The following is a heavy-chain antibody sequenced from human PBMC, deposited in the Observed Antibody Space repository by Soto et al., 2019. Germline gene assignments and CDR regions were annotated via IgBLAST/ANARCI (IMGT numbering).Heavy chain of an antibody. CDR2: IIPLFGTT. V-gene: IGHV1-69*01. D-gene: IGHD3-10*01. Sequence: QVQVVQSGVELRRPGSSVKVSCKASGDTFKNCVISWVRQAPGQGLEWMGGIIPLFGTTDFAQRFQGRLTITTDESTTTAYMELSRLRSEDTATYSCAAELGFGKLSVVWGQGTTVIVSS. J-gene: IGHJ6*02. CDR3: AAELGFGKLSVV. CDR1: GDTFKNCV.